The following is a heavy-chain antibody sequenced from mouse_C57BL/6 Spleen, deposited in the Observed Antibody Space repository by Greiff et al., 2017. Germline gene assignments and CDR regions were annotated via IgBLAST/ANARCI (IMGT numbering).Heavy chain of an antibody. J-gene: IGHJ4*01. CDR1: GFTFSSYG. CDR3: ARNDYGSAMDD. Sequence: EVQLVESGGDLVKPGGSLKLSCAASGFTFSSYGMSWVRQTPDKRLEWVATISSGGSYTFYPDSVKGRFTISRDNAKNTLYLKVRSLTSEDTAMXYCARNDYGSAMDDWGQGTSVTVSS. D-gene: IGHD1-1*01. V-gene: IGHV5-6*01. CDR2: ISSGGSYT.